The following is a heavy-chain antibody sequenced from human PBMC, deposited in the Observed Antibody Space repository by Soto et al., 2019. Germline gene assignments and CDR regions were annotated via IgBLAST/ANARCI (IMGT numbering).Heavy chain of an antibody. Sequence: PGGSLRLSCAASGFTFSSYAMRWVRQAPGKGLEWVAVISYDGSNKYYADSVKGRFTISRDNSKNTLYLQMNSLRAEDTAVYYCARDPDWGITMIVVVITLDYWGQGTLVTVSS. D-gene: IGHD3-22*01. J-gene: IGHJ4*02. CDR1: GFTFSSYA. CDR2: ISYDGSNK. CDR3: ARDPDWGITMIVVVITLDY. V-gene: IGHV3-30-3*01.